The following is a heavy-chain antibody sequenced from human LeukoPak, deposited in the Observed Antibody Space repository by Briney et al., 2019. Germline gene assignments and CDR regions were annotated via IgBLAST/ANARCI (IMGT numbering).Heavy chain of an antibody. Sequence: PGGSLRLSCAASGFTFSSYGMHWVRQAPGKGLEWVAVISYDGSNKYYADSVKGRFAISRDNSKNTLYLQMNSLRAEDTAVYYCAKTVGVNFFDYWGQGTLVTVSS. CDR1: GFTFSSYG. V-gene: IGHV3-30*18. CDR2: ISYDGSNK. J-gene: IGHJ4*02. D-gene: IGHD1-26*01. CDR3: AKTVGVNFFDY.